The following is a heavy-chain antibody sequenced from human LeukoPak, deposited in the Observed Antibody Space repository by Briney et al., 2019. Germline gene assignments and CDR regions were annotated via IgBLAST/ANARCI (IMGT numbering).Heavy chain of an antibody. J-gene: IGHJ1*01. CDR2: IKQDGSDK. V-gene: IGHV3-7*03. CDR3: AKGLLLGYCSSTSCLSAEYFQH. CDR1: GFTFTEYW. D-gene: IGHD2-2*01. Sequence: GDSLRLSCAASGFTFTEYWMTWVRQAPGKGLEWVGNIKQDGSDKHYMDSVKGRFTISRDNAKNSLYLQMNSLRAEDTALYYCAKGLLLGYCSSTSCLSAEYFQHWGQRTLVTVSS.